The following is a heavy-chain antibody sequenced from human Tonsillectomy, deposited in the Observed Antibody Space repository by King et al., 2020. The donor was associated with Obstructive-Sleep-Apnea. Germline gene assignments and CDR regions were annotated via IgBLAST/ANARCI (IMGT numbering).Heavy chain of an antibody. CDR2: IFYSGGT. CDR1: GGSISSSSYY. Sequence: QLQESGPGLVKPSETLSLTCTVSGGSISSSSYYWGWIRQPPGKGLEWLGSIFYSGGTYYNPSLKSRVTISVDTSKNQFSLKLSSVTAADTAVYYCAREGNGGADYWGQGTLVTVSS. CDR3: AREGNGGADY. V-gene: IGHV4-39*07. D-gene: IGHD4-23*01. J-gene: IGHJ4*02.